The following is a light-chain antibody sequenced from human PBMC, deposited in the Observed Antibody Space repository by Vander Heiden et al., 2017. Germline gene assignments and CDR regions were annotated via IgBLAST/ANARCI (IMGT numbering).Light chain of an antibody. V-gene: IGKV1-33*01. J-gene: IGKJ4*01. Sequence: DILMTQPPASLSASVGDRVTIACQASQDISNSLNWYQQKPGKAPKLLIYDAYNLETGVPSRFSGGGSGTEFSFTITSLQPEDIATYYCQQYDNMPLTFGRGTKVEIK. CDR3: QQYDNMPLT. CDR2: DAY. CDR1: QDISNS.